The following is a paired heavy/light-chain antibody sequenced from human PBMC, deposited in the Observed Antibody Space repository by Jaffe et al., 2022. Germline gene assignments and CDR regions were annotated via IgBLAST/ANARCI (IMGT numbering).Light chain of an antibody. CDR2: DVN. V-gene: IGLV2-8*01. J-gene: IGLJ3*02. CDR1: SSDVGAYNY. CDR3: CSYAGSNNV. Sequence: QSALTQPPSASGSPGQSVTISCTGTSSDVGAYNYVSWYQQHPGKAPKLMIYDVNKRPSGVPDRFSGSKSGNTASLTVSGLQAEDEADYYCCSYAGSNNVFGGGTKLTVL.
Heavy chain of an antibody. V-gene: IGHV1-69*06. CDR1: GGTFSTYP. D-gene: IGHD2-15*01. CDR3: ATKAGGSCSSGACYYLDY. CDR2: VIPLVGTP. J-gene: IGHJ4*02. Sequence: QVQLVQSGAEVKEPGSSVKVSCEASGGTFSTYPISWVRQAPGQGLEWMGGVIPLVGTPNYAQGFQGRVTITADKSTTTAYMELSSLRSEDSAVYYCATKAGGSCSSGACYYLDYWGQGTLVTVSS.